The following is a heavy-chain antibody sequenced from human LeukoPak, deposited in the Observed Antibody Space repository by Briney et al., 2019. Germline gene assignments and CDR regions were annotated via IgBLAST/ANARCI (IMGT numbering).Heavy chain of an antibody. Sequence: GGSLRLSCAASGFTVSSNYMSWVRQAPGKGLEWVSVIYSGGSTYYADSVKGRFTISRDNSKNTLYLQMNSLRAEDTAVYYCARADAFYGNYFDYWAREPWSPSPQ. J-gene: IGHJ4*02. V-gene: IGHV3-66*01. D-gene: IGHD3-16*01. CDR3: ARADAFYGNYFDY. CDR2: IYSGGST. CDR1: GFTVSSNY.